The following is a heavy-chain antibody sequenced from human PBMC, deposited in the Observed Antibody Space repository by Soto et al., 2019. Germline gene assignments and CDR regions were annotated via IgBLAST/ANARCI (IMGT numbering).Heavy chain of an antibody. J-gene: IGHJ6*02. CDR3: AREGVDYNASSGYWVRYGLDV. CDR1: GGSINSGGYY. D-gene: IGHD3-22*01. V-gene: IGHV4-31*03. Sequence: QVKLQESGPGLVKPSQTLSLTCTVSGGSINSGGYYWSWIRQHPGKGLEWVGYIYYSVNTYYNPSFKSRVTNSADTSKNQFSLKLSSVTAADTAVYYCAREGVDYNASSGYWVRYGLDVWGQGTTVTVSS. CDR2: IYYSVNT.